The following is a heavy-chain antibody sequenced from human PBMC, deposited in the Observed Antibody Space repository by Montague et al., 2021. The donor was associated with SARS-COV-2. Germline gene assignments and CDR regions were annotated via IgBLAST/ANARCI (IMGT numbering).Heavy chain of an antibody. J-gene: IGHJ4*02. CDR3: ARGMIRGVTTPFGY. CDR2: IYYSGTT. V-gene: IGHV4-39*02. D-gene: IGHD3-10*01. Sequence: SETLSLTCSVSSGSIISSGYYWGWIRQPPGKELEWIGNIYYSGTTYYXXXLQSRGTISVDTSKNHLSLRLSSVTAADTAVYFCARGMIRGVTTPFGYWGQGSQVTVSS. CDR1: SGSIISSGYY.